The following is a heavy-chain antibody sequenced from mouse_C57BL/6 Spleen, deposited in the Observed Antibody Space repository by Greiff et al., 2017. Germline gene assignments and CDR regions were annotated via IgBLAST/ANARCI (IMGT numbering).Heavy chain of an antibody. V-gene: IGHV1-80*01. Sequence: VQLQQSGAELVKPGASVKISCKASGYAFSSYWMNWVKQRPGKGLEWIGQIYPGDGDTNYNGKFKGKATLTADESSSTAYMQLSSLTSEDSAVYFCARHDGSSLLYAMDYWGQGTSVTVSS. CDR2: IYPGDGDT. D-gene: IGHD1-1*01. CDR3: ARHDGSSLLYAMDY. CDR1: GYAFSSYW. J-gene: IGHJ4*01.